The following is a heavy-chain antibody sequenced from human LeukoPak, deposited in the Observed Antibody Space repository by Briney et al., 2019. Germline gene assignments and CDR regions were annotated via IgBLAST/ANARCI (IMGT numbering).Heavy chain of an antibody. CDR3: AKDYDFWSGRLHYFDY. Sequence: VSGGRTYYPSSVKGRFTISRDKYKNTLYLQMNRLRDEDTAVYYCAKDYDFWSGRLHYFDYWGQGTLVTVSS. D-gene: IGHD3-3*01. V-gene: IGHV3-23*01. CDR2: VSGGRT. J-gene: IGHJ4*02.